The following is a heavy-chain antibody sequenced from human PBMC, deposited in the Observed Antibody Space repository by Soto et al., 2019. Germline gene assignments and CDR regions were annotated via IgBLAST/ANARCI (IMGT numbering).Heavy chain of an antibody. V-gene: IGHV1-69*04. CDR3: ARDMGYCSSTSCYGAYYYYMDV. CDR2: IIPILGIA. CDR1: GGTFSSYT. D-gene: IGHD2-2*01. J-gene: IGHJ6*03. Sequence: SVKVSCKASGGTFSSYTISWVRQAPGQGLEWMGRIIPILGIANYAQKFQGRVTITADKSTSTAYMELSSLRSEDTAVYYCARDMGYCSSTSCYGAYYYYMDVWGKGTTVTVSS.